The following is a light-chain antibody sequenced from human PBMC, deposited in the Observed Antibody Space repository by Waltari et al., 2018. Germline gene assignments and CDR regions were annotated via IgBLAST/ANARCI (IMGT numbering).Light chain of an antibody. CDR2: DVT. Sequence: QAALTQPPSVSGSPGQSVTISCTGTSSDIGGYNYVSWYQQHPGKAPKIMIYDVTKRPSGVSDLFSGSKSGNTASLTISGLQAEDEAHYYCSSYAGRNTFIFGTGTRLTVL. CDR1: SSDIGGYNY. CDR3: SSYAGRNTFI. V-gene: IGLV2-11*01. J-gene: IGLJ1*01.